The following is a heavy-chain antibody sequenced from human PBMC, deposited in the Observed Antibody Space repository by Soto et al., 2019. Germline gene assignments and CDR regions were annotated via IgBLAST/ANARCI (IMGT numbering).Heavy chain of an antibody. CDR2: ISSDGNNK. J-gene: IGHJ5*02. V-gene: IGHV3-30*18. CDR3: AKDLLPNTVTTCGS. D-gene: IGHD4-17*01. Sequence: QVQLVESGGGAVQPGRSLRLSCAASGFTFDSHGMHWVRQAPGKGLEWVAVISSDGNNKHYADSVKGRFTISRDNFNNMLYLQMSSLRAEDTAVYYCAKDLLPNTVTTCGSWGQGTLVTVSS. CDR1: GFTFDSHG.